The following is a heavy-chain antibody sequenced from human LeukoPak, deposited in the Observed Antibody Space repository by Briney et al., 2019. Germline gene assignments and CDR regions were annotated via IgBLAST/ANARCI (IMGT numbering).Heavy chain of an antibody. CDR3: AKDNIRYFDWLLIIAHFDY. D-gene: IGHD3-9*01. J-gene: IGHJ4*02. Sequence: GGSRRLSCAASGFTFSSYGMSWVRQAPGKGLEWVSAISGSGGSTYYADSVKGRFTISRDNSKNTLYLQMNSLRAEDTAVYYCAKDNIRYFDWLLIIAHFDYWGQGTLVTVSS. CDR1: GFTFSSYG. CDR2: ISGSGGST. V-gene: IGHV3-23*01.